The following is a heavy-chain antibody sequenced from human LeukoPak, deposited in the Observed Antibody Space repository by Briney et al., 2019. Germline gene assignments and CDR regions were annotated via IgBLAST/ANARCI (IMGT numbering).Heavy chain of an antibody. CDR2: IYYSGST. J-gene: IGHJ3*02. V-gene: IGHV4-59*01. D-gene: IGHD3-22*01. Sequence: SETLSLTCTVSGGSITNYYWSWIRQPPGKGLEWIGYIYYSGSTYYNPSLKSRVTISVDTSKNQFSLKLSSVTAADTAVYYCARWSSGYYDAFDIWGQGTMVTLSS. CDR3: ARWSSGYYDAFDI. CDR1: GGSITNYY.